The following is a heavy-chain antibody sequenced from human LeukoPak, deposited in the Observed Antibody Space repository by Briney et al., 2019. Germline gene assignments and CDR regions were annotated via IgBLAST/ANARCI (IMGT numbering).Heavy chain of an antibody. CDR1: GFIFSHHG. CDR2: IWSDGTNR. Sequence: GGSLRLSCAASGFIFSHHGMPWVRQAPRQGLEWVAVIWSDGTNRFYADSVKGRFTISRDNSQNTVFLQMDSLRVKDTAIYYCARDAQRGFDYSNSLKYWGHGTLVTVSS. J-gene: IGHJ4*01. CDR3: ARDAQRGFDYSNSLKY. D-gene: IGHD4-11*01. V-gene: IGHV3-33*01.